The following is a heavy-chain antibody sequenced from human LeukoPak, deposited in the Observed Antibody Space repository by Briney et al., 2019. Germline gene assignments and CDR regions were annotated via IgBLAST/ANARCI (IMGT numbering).Heavy chain of an antibody. CDR2: ISDIGSI. J-gene: IGHJ4*02. V-gene: IGHV4-59*08. D-gene: IGHD2/OR15-2a*01. CDR3: AGHHPRNTVDF. Sequence: SGTLSLTCTVSGGSISSFYWSWVRQPPREGLEWIAYISDIGSINYNPSLKSRVTISLDTSKNQFSLKLSSVTAADTAVYYCAGHHPRNTVDFWGQGTLVTVSS. CDR1: GGSISSFY.